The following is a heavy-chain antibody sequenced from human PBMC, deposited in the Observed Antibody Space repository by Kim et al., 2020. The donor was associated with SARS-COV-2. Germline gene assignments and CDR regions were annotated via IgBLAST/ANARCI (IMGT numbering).Heavy chain of an antibody. Sequence: SETLSLTCTVSGYSISSGYYWGWIRQPPGKGLEWIGSIYHSGSTYYNPSLKSRVTISVDTSKNQFSLKLSSVTAADTAVYYCATAPAMRRNYGMDVWGQGTTVTVSS. D-gene: IGHD2-2*01. V-gene: IGHV4-38-2*02. CDR1: GYSISSGYY. J-gene: IGHJ6*02. CDR2: IYHSGST. CDR3: ATAPAMRRNYGMDV.